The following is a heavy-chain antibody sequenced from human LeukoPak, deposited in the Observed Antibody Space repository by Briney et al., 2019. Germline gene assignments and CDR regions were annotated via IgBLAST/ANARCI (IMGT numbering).Heavy chain of an antibody. CDR2: ISGSGGSP. V-gene: IGHV3-23*01. CDR3: AKDKYDGSGSYYPYYYYGMDV. Sequence: GGSLRLSCAASGFTFSSYAMNWVRQAPGKGLEWVSAISGSGGSPYYADSVKGRFTISRDNSKNTLYLQMNSLRAEDTAVYYCAKDKYDGSGSYYPYYYYGMDVWGQGTTVTVSS. CDR1: GFTFSSYA. D-gene: IGHD3-10*01. J-gene: IGHJ6*02.